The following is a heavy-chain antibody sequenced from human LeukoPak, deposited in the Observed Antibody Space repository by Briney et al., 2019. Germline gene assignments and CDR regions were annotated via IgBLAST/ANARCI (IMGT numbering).Heavy chain of an antibody. CDR2: VSAYNGNT. CDR3: AGTRGLDYYYGMDV. CDR1: GYTFTSYG. Sequence: ASVKVSCKASGYTFTSYGISWVRQAPGQGLEWMGWVSAYNGNTNYAQKLQGRVTMTTDTSTSTAYMELRSLRSDDTAMYYCAGTRGLDYYYGMDVWGQGTTVTVSS. V-gene: IGHV1-18*01. D-gene: IGHD3-10*01. J-gene: IGHJ6*02.